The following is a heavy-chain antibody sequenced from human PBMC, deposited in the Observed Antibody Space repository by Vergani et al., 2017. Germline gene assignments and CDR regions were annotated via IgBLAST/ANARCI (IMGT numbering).Heavy chain of an antibody. CDR3: VKGGKDYDILTSKYYYYYGMDV. CDR1: GFTFDDYA. J-gene: IGHJ6*02. D-gene: IGHD3-9*01. CDR2: ISWKSGSI. Sequence: EVQLVESGGGLVQPGRSLRLSCAASGFTFDDYAMYWVRQAPGKGLEWVSGISWKSGSIGYADSVKGRFTISRDNAKNSLYLQMNSLRAEDMALYYCVKGGKDYDILTSKYYYYYGMDVWGQGTTVTVSS. V-gene: IGHV3-9*03.